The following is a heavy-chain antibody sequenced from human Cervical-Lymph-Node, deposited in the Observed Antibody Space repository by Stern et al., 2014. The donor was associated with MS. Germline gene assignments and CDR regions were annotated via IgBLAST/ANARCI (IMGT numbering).Heavy chain of an antibody. CDR3: ARHHQGIAAGLDY. CDR1: GGSISSTTYY. J-gene: IGHJ4*02. CDR2: IYSSGDS. Sequence: QVQLQESGPGLVKPSETLSLTCTVSGGSISSTTYYWAWIRQPPGNGLEWIGSIYSSGDSYNNPSLKSRFTISVDTSKNQFSLKLNSVSAADTAVYYCARHHQGIAAGLDYWGQGTLVTVSS. D-gene: IGHD6-6*01. V-gene: IGHV4-39*01.